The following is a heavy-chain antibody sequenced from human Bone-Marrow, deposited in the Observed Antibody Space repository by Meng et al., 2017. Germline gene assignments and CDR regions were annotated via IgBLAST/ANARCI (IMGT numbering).Heavy chain of an antibody. V-gene: IGHV1-2*02. CDR1: GFTFTDYF. CDR3: ARVEAFGDFGFDY. J-gene: IGHJ4*02. CDR2: SNPNTGGR. Sequence: ASSQISCKASGFTFTDYFILCVRHAPGQGLEWVGWSNPNTGGRDYAQKFQGRVTMTRDTSISAAYMELSGLRSDDTAVFYCARVEAFGDFGFDYWGQGTLVTVSS. D-gene: IGHD3-10*01.